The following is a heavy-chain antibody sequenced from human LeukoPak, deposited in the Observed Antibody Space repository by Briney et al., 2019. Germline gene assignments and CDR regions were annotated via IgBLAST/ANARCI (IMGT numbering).Heavy chain of an antibody. CDR1: GYTFTSYY. V-gene: IGHV1-46*01. Sequence: ASVKVSCKASGYTFTSYYMHWVRQAPGQGLEWMGIINPSGGSTSYAQKFQGRVTMTRNTSISTAYMELSSLRSEDTAVYYCARDSIHYYYYMDVWGKGTTVTVSS. CDR3: ARDSIHYYYYMDV. CDR2: INPSGGST. D-gene: IGHD3-3*02. J-gene: IGHJ6*03.